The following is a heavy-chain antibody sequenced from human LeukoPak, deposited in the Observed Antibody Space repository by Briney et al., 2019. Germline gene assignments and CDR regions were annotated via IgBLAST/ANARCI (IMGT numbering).Heavy chain of an antibody. CDR2: ISGSGGST. V-gene: IGHV3-23*01. D-gene: IGHD3-10*01. CDR1: GFTFSDYS. CDR3: ASRERPSWFGELPTPYYFDY. J-gene: IGHJ4*02. Sequence: QPGGSLRLSCAASGFTFSDYSMNWVRQAPGKGLEWVSAISGSGGSTYYADSVKGRFTISRDNSKNTLYLQMNSLRAEDTAVYYCASRERPSWFGELPTPYYFDYWGQGTLVTVSS.